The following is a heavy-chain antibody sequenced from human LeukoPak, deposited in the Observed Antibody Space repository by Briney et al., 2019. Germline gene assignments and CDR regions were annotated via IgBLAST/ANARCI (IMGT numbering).Heavy chain of an antibody. J-gene: IGHJ4*02. D-gene: IGHD6-6*01. V-gene: IGHV4-4*07. CDR2: IYTSGST. CDR3: AREYSSSSGKALDY. CDR1: SGSLGSYY. Sequence: SETLSLTCTVSSGSLGSYYWNWLRQPAGKGQEWIGHIYTSGSTNYSPSLKSRVTMSVDASKNQFSLKLNSVTAADTAFYYCAREYSSSSGKALDYWGQGTLVTVSS.